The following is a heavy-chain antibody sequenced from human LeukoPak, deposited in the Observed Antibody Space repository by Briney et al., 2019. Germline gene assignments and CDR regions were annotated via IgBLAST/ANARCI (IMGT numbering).Heavy chain of an antibody. CDR3: ARHDNYPGFGRGFDP. V-gene: IGHV4-59*08. Sequence: SSETLSLTCSVSGDSMSGYYWSWIRQPPGKGLEWIGYMYYSGTTNSNPSLKSRVTLSADTSKNHFSLKLYSVTAADTAVYYCARHDNYPGFGRGFDPWGQGFLVTVTS. J-gene: IGHJ5*02. D-gene: IGHD1-14*01. CDR2: MYYSGTT. CDR1: GDSMSGYY.